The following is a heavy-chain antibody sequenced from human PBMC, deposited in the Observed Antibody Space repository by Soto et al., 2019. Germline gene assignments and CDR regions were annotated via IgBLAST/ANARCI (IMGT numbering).Heavy chain of an antibody. CDR3: AREEDTAMVSHFDY. Sequence: PGGSLRLSCAASGFTFSSYDMHWVRQAPGKGLEWVAVISYDGSNKYYADSVKGRFTISRDNSKNTLYLQMNSLRAEDTAVYYCAREEDTAMVSHFDYWGKGTLVTVSS. V-gene: IGHV3-30-3*01. CDR2: ISYDGSNK. J-gene: IGHJ4*02. CDR1: GFTFSSYD. D-gene: IGHD5-18*01.